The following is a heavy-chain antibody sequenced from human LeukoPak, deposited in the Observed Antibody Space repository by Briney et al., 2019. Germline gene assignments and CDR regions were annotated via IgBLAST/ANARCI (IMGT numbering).Heavy chain of an antibody. J-gene: IGHJ4*02. V-gene: IGHV4-34*01. CDR2: INHSGST. Sequence: PETLSLTCAVYGGSFSGYYWSWIRQPPGKGLEWIGEINHSGSTNYNPSLKSRVTISVDTSKNQFSLKLSSVTAADTAVYYCARGPFRRYSSSWYYGGYYFDYWGQGTLVTVFS. CDR1: GGSFSGYY. D-gene: IGHD6-13*01. CDR3: ARGPFRRYSSSWYYGGYYFDY.